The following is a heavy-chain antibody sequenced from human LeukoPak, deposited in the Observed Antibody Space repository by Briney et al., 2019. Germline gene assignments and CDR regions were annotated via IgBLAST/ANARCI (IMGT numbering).Heavy chain of an antibody. V-gene: IGHV3-48*01. Sequence: GGSLRLSCAASGFTFSSYSMNWVRQAPGKGLEWVSYISSNSSTIYYADSVKGRFTISRDNAKNSLYLQMNSLRAEDTAVYYCARPGYYDFWSGYSWSHFDYWGQGTLVTVSS. CDR2: ISSNSSTI. D-gene: IGHD3-3*01. J-gene: IGHJ4*02. CDR1: GFTFSSYS. CDR3: ARPGYYDFWSGYSWSHFDY.